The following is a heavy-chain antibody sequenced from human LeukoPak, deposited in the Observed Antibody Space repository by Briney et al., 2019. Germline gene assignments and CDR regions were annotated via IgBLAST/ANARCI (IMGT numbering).Heavy chain of an antibody. D-gene: IGHD1-26*01. V-gene: IGHV1-2*02. CDR3: ARDWRGSYFPDF. J-gene: IGHJ4*02. Sequence: ASVKVSCKASGYTFTGYYMLWVRQAPGQGLEWMGWINPNSGGTNYAQKFQGRVTMTRDTSISTAYMELSRLTSDDTAVYYCARDWRGSYFPDFWGQGTLVTVSS. CDR2: INPNSGGT. CDR1: GYTFTGYY.